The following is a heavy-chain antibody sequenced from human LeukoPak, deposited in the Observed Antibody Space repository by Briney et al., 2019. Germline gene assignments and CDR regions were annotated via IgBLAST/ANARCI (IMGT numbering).Heavy chain of an antibody. V-gene: IGHV1-2*02. D-gene: IGHD4/OR15-4a*01. J-gene: IGHJ4*02. CDR1: GGTFSDYG. CDR3: ARGGAYFDY. CDR2: INPNGGGT. Sequence: ASVKVSCKASGGTFSDYGISWVRQAPGQGLEWMGWINPNGGGTKYAQKFQDTVTMTTDTSISTAYMELSGLRSDDTAVYYCARGGAYFDYWGQGTLVTVSS.